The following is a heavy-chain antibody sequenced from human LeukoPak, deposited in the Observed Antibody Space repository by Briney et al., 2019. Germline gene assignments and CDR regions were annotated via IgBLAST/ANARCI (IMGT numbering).Heavy chain of an antibody. CDR3: ARARYSSSWYWFDP. J-gene: IGHJ5*02. V-gene: IGHV4-61*01. CDR2: IYYSGST. CDR1: GGSISSSSYY. Sequence: SETLSLTCTVSGGSISSSSYYWSWIRQPPGKGLEWIGYIYYSGSTNYNPSLKSRVTISVDTSKNQFSLKLSSVTAADTAVYYCARARYSSSWYWFDPWGQGTLVTVYS. D-gene: IGHD6-13*01.